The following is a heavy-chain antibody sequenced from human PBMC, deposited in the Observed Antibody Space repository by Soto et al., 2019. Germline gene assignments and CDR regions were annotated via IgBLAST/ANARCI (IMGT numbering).Heavy chain of an antibody. CDR2: FDPEDGET. J-gene: IGHJ5*02. CDR3: ATLQSWNYWFDP. Sequence: ASVKVSCKVSGYTLTELSMHWVRQAPGKGLEWMGGFDPEDGETIYAQKFQGRVTMTEDTSTDTAYMELSSLRSEDTAVYYCATLQSWNYWFDPWGQGTLVTVSS. CDR1: GYTLTELS. D-gene: IGHD1-7*01. V-gene: IGHV1-24*01.